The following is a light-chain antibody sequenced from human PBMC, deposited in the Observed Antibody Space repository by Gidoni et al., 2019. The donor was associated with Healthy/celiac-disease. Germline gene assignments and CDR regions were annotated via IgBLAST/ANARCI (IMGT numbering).Light chain of an antibody. CDR1: QSVSSN. CDR2: CAS. Sequence: EIVMTQSPATLSVSPGERATLSCRASQSVSSNLAWYQQKPGQAPRLLIYCASTRATGIPARFSGSGSVTEFTLTISSLQSEDFAVSYCQQYNNWPPFTFGPGTKVDIK. V-gene: IGKV3-15*01. J-gene: IGKJ3*01. CDR3: QQYNNWPPFT.